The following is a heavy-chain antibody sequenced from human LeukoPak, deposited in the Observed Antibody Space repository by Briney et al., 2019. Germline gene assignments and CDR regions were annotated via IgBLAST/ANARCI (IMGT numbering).Heavy chain of an antibody. CDR3: AKTPCSGGSCYNDY. CDR1: GFTLSSYG. J-gene: IGHJ4*02. D-gene: IGHD2-15*01. CDR2: IRYDGSKK. Sequence: GGSLRLSCAAPGFTLSSYGMHWVRQAPGKGLEWVAFIRYDGSKKYYEDSVKGRLTISGENSKNTFNMQLNSRRSKARAVYYFAKTPCSGGSCYNDYWRQGPLVTVSS. V-gene: IGHV3-30*02.